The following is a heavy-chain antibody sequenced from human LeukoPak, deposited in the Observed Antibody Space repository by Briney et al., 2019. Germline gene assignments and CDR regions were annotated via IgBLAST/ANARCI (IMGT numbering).Heavy chain of an antibody. D-gene: IGHD5-12*01. CDR2: INHSGST. J-gene: IGHJ5*02. CDR1: GGSFSGYY. Sequence: SETLSLTCAVYGGSFSGYYWSWIRQPPGKGLEWIGEINHSGSTNYNPSLKSRVTISVDTSKNQFSLKLSSVTAADTAVYYCARGIVATMRRVNWFDPWGQGTLVTVSS. CDR3: ARGIVATMRRVNWFDP. V-gene: IGHV4-34*01.